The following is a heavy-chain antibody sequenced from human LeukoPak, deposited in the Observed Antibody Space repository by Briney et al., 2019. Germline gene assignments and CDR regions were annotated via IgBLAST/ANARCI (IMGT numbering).Heavy chain of an antibody. J-gene: IGHJ6*02. D-gene: IGHD6-13*01. CDR1: GFTFSSYA. CDR3: AKAAGSSWPSYYYGMDV. V-gene: IGHV3-23*01. Sequence: GGSLRLSCAASGFTFSSYAMSWVRQAPGKGLEWVSAISGSGGSTYYADSVKGRFTISRDNSKNTLYLQVNSLRAEDTAVYYCAKAAGSSWPSYYYGMDVWGQGTTVTVSS. CDR2: ISGSGGST.